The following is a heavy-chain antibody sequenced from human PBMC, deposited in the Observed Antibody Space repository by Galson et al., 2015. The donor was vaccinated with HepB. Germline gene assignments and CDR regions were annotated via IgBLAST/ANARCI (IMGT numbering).Heavy chain of an antibody. J-gene: IGHJ4*02. CDR3: ARAPPLGSSSLYYFDY. V-gene: IGHV4-31*03. CDR2: IYYSGST. D-gene: IGHD6-13*01. Sequence: TPSLTCTVSGGSISSGGYFWSWIRQHPGKGLEWIGYIYYSGSTYYNPSLKSRVTISVGTSKNQFSLKLSSVAAADTAMYYCARAPPLGSSSLYYFDYWGRGTLVTVSS. CDR1: GGSISSGGYF.